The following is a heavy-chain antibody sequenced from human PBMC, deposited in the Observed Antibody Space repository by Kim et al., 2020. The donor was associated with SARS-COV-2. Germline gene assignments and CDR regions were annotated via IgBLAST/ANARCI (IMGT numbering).Heavy chain of an antibody. D-gene: IGHD4-4*01. J-gene: IGHJ4*02. V-gene: IGHV1-3*01. Sequence: KTKDPQKFQGRVNITRDTSANTAYMDLSSLTSEDTAIYYCARDMNPTVYDYWGQGTLVTVSS. CDR2: KT. CDR3: ARDMNPTVYDY.